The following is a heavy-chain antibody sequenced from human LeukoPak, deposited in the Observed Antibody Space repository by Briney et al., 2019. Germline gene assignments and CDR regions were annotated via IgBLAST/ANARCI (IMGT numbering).Heavy chain of an antibody. J-gene: IGHJ4*02. CDR3: ARHDDFLSAYNY. V-gene: IGHV4-34*01. CDR1: GGSFTDYY. Sequence: SETLSLTCVLYGGSFTDYYWSWVRQSPGKGLEWIGEIYHTGSVNYNLSLESRVTISRDRSKNQFSLMLRSVTAADTAVYYCARHDDFLSAYNYWGQGILVTVSS. CDR2: IYHTGSV. D-gene: IGHD3-3*01.